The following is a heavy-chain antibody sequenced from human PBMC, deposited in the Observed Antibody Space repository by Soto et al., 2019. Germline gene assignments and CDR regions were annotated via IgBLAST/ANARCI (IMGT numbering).Heavy chain of an antibody. CDR3: ARLDYYDRSGSYSGMDV. D-gene: IGHD3-22*01. J-gene: IGHJ6*02. V-gene: IGHV3-49*04. CDR1: GFIFDEYA. CDR2: IRSKSYGGTT. Sequence: GGSLRLSCTASGFIFDEYAMTWVRQAPGKGLEWVGFIRSKSYGGTTEYAASVKGRFTISRDDSKTIAYLQMKSLKTEDTAVYFCARLDYYDRSGSYSGMDVWGQGTTVTVSS.